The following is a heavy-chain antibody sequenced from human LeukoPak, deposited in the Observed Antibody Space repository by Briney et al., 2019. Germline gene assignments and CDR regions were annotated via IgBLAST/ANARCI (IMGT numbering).Heavy chain of an antibody. CDR2: IWYDGSNK. D-gene: IGHD3-22*01. V-gene: IGHV3-33*06. CDR3: AKSYYYDKLAYY. CDR1: GFTFSSYG. Sequence: GRSLRLSCAASGFTFSSYGMHWVRQAPGKGLEWVAVIWYDGSNKYYADSVKGRFTISRDNSKNTLYLQMNSLRAEDTAVYYCAKSYYYDKLAYYWGQGTLVTVSS. J-gene: IGHJ4*02.